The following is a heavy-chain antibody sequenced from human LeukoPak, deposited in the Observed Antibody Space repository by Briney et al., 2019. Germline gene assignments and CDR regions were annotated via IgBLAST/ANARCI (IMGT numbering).Heavy chain of an antibody. CDR1: GFTFSSYA. J-gene: IGHJ4*02. CDR3: AKDLTSPYSSSSGGADY. CDR2: ISGSGGST. D-gene: IGHD6-6*01. Sequence: LTGGSLRLSCAASGFTFSSYAMSWVRQAPGKGLEWVSAISGSGGSTYYADSVKGRFTISRDSSKNTLYLQMNSLRAEDTAVYYCAKDLTSPYSSSSGGADYWGQGTLVTVSS. V-gene: IGHV3-23*01.